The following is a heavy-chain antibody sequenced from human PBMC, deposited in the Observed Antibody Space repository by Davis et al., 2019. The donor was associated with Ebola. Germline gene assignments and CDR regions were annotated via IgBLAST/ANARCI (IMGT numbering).Heavy chain of an antibody. CDR3: AKGREGCGPDCKILTY. V-gene: IGHV3-30*18. CDR1: GFTLSSYG. Sequence: GESLKISCAASGFTLSSYGMHWVRQAPGKGLEWVADILHDGDNKNYGDSVKGRFSISRDKSKNTLSLQMDNLRAEDTGVYYCAKGREGCGPDCKILTYWGQGTLVTVSS. J-gene: IGHJ4*02. D-gene: IGHD2-21*01. CDR2: ILHDGDNK.